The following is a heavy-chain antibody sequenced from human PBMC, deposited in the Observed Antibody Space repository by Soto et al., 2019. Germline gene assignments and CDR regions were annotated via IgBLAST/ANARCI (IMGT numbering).Heavy chain of an antibody. CDR3: AKATRVVVTATSFDY. CDR1: GFTFSSYA. J-gene: IGHJ4*02. V-gene: IGHV3-23*01. Sequence: EVQLLESGGGLVQPGGSLRLSCAASGFTFSSYAMSWVRQAPGKGLEWVSAISGSGGSTYYADSVKGRFTISRNNSKNTLYLQMNSLRAEVTAVYYFAKATRVVVTATSFDYWGQGTLVTVSS. CDR2: ISGSGGST. D-gene: IGHD2-21*02.